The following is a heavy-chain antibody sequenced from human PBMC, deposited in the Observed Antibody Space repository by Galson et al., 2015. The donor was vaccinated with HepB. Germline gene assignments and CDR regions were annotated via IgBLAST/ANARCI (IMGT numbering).Heavy chain of an antibody. CDR2: ISYDGSNK. Sequence: SLRLSCAASGFTFSSYGMHWVRQAPGKGLEWVAVISYDGSNKYYADSVKGRFTISRDNSKNTPYLQMNSLRAEDTAVYYCAKDFSPYYDFWSGYPLRDYGMDVWGQGTTVTVSS. V-gene: IGHV3-30*18. CDR3: AKDFSPYYDFWSGYPLRDYGMDV. CDR1: GFTFSSYG. D-gene: IGHD3-3*01. J-gene: IGHJ6*02.